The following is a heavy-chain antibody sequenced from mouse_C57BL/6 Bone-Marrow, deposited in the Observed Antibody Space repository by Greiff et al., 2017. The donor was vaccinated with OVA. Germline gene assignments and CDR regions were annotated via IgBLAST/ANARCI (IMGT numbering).Heavy chain of an antibody. CDR2: IDPSDSYT. V-gene: IGHV1-50*01. Sequence: QVQLQQPGAELVKPGASVKLSCKASGYTFTSYWMQWVKQRPGQGLEWIGEIDPSDSYTNYNQKFKGKATLTVDTSSSTAYMQLSSLTAEDSAGYYCARGDYSNYGGQGTTLTVSS. CDR3: ARGDYSNY. J-gene: IGHJ2*01. D-gene: IGHD2-5*01. CDR1: GYTFTSYW.